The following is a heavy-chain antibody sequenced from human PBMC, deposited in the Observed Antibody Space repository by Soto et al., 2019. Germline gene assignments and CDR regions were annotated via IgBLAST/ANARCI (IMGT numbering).Heavy chain of an antibody. D-gene: IGHD1-26*01. V-gene: IGHV1-2*02. CDR1: GYTFTGYY. J-gene: IGHJ6*02. Sequence: AAVKVSCKASGYTFTGYYMRWVRQAPGQGLEWMGWINPNSGGTNYAQKFQGRVTMTRDTSISTAYMELSRLRSDDTAVYYCARETGATRHYYYGMDVWGQGTTVTVSS. CDR2: INPNSGGT. CDR3: ARETGATRHYYYGMDV.